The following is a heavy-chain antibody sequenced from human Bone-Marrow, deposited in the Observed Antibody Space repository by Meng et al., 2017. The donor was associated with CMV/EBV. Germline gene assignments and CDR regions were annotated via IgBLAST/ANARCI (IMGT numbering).Heavy chain of an antibody. Sequence: SGLTFSDHYMDWVRRAPGKGLEWVGRIRNKANSYITEYAASAKGRFTISRDNLKNSLYLQMNSLKTEDTAMYYCARGQGSSTSCLDYWGQGTLVTVSS. CDR1: GLTFSDHY. CDR2: IRNKANSYIT. V-gene: IGHV3-72*01. CDR3: ARGQGSSTSCLDY. D-gene: IGHD2-2*01. J-gene: IGHJ4*02.